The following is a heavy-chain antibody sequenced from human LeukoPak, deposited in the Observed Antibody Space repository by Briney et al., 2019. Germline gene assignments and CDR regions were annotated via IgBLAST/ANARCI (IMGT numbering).Heavy chain of an antibody. D-gene: IGHD3-16*01. Sequence: ASVKVSCKTSGDTFNTSDITWVRQAPGQGLEWMGWISTYNGNTNFAQKLQGRVSMTTDTSTSTAYMELRSLRSDDTAVYYCARDFMTYYGMDVWGQGTTVTVSS. CDR1: GDTFNTSD. J-gene: IGHJ6*02. V-gene: IGHV1-18*01. CDR3: ARDFMTYYGMDV. CDR2: ISTYNGNT.